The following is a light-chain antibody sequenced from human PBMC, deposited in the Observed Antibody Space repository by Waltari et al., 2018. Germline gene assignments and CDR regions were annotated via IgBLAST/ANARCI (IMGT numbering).Light chain of an antibody. J-gene: IGKJ1*01. CDR1: QSLLDRNGYNL. V-gene: IGKV2-28*01. CDR3: MQALQTPWT. Sequence: DIVVTQSPLSLPVTPGEPASISCRSSQSLLDRNGYNLLDWYLQKPGQSPQLLIYFGSHRASGVPERFSGSGSGRDFTLKISRVEAEDVGVYYCMQALQTPWTFGQGTKVEIK. CDR2: FGS.